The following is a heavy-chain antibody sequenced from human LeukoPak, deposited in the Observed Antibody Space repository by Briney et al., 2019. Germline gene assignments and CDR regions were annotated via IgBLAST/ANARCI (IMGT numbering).Heavy chain of an antibody. Sequence: ASGKVSCKASGGTFSSYAMSWVRQARGLMLEWMGWINPNSGGTNYAQKFQGRVTMTRDTSISTAYMELSRLRSDDTAVYYCARVFYYDSSGYHGYYYSGMDVWGQGTTVTVS. CDR2: INPNSGGT. J-gene: IGHJ6*02. CDR1: GGTFSSYA. V-gene: IGHV1-2*02. CDR3: ARVFYYDSSGYHGYYYSGMDV. D-gene: IGHD3-22*01.